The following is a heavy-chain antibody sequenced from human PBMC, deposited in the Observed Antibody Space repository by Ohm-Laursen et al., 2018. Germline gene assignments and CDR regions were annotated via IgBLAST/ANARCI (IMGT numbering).Heavy chain of an antibody. CDR1: GGSISSYY. J-gene: IGHJ3*02. CDR3: ARSSIGYYDTSGFHPAFDI. D-gene: IGHD3-22*01. V-gene: IGHV4-4*07. Sequence: SETLSLTCTVSGGSISSYYWSWIRQPAGKGLEWIVRIYTSGSTNYNPSLKSRVTMSVDTSKNQFSLKLSSVTAADTAVYYCARSSIGYYDTSGFHPAFDIWGQGTMVTVSS. CDR2: IYTSGST.